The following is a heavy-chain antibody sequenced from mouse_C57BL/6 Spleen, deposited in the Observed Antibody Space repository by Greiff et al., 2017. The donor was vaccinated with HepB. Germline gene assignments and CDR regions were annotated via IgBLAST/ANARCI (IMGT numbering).Heavy chain of an antibody. V-gene: IGHV1-52*01. CDR2: IDPSDSET. CDR1: GYTFTSYW. CDR3: ARRAAQATTWFAY. J-gene: IGHJ3*01. Sequence: QVQLKQPGAELVRPGSSVKLSCKASGYTFTSYWMHWVKQRPIQGLEWIGNIDPSDSETHYNQKFKDKATLTVDKSSSTAYMQLSSLTSEDSAVYYCARRAAQATTWFAYWGQGTLVTVSA. D-gene: IGHD3-2*02.